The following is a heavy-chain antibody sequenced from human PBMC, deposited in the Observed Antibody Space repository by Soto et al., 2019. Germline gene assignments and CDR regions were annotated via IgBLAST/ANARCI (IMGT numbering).Heavy chain of an antibody. Sequence: SETLSLTCAVYGGSFSGYYWSWIRQPPGKGLEWIGEINHSGSTNYNPSLKSRVTTSVDTSKNQFSLKLSSVTAADTAVYYCARERWVLLWFGELNWFDPWGQGTLVTVSS. CDR2: INHSGST. CDR1: GGSFSGYY. D-gene: IGHD3-10*01. V-gene: IGHV4-34*01. CDR3: ARERWVLLWFGELNWFDP. J-gene: IGHJ5*02.